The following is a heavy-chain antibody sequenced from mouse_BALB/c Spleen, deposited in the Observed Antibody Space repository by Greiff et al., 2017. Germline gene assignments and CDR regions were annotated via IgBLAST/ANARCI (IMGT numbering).Heavy chain of an antibody. CDR3: ARFRYDGYPAWFAY. Sequence: EVKLQESGAELVKPGASVKLSCTASGFNIKDTYMHWVKQRPEQGLEWIGRIDPANGNTKYDPKFQGKATITADTSSNTAYLQLSSLTSEDTAVYYCARFRYDGYPAWFAYWGQGTLVTVSA. CDR2: IDPANGNT. V-gene: IGHV14-3*02. J-gene: IGHJ3*01. CDR1: GFNIKDTY. D-gene: IGHD2-3*01.